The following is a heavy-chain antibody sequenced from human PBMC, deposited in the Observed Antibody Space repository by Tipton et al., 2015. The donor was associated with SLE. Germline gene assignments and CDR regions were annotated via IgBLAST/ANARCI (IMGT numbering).Heavy chain of an antibody. CDR3: ARGGARFDGDYWE. J-gene: IGHJ4*02. Sequence: TLSLTCTVSGGSISSSSYYWAWIRQPPGKGLEWIGHFYYTGTTHYNPSLRSRVTFSIDASKNQFSLKLSSVSAADTAVYYCARGGARFDGDYWEWGQGTLVTVSS. CDR2: FYYTGTT. CDR1: GGSISSSSYY. V-gene: IGHV4-39*07. D-gene: IGHD4-17*01.